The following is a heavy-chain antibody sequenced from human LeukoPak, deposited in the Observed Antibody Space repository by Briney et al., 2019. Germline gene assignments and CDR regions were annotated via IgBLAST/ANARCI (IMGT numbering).Heavy chain of an antibody. CDR3: AKAHHGDYFFYFDY. V-gene: IGHV3-30*02. J-gene: IGHJ4*02. CDR2: IRYDGGET. Sequence: GGSLRLSCAASGFAFNRRGMHWVRQAPGKGLEWVAFIRYDGGETFYADFVKGRFTISRDNSKNTLSLQLNSLRAEDTAVYYCAKAHHGDYFFYFDYWGQGTLVTVSS. D-gene: IGHD4-17*01. CDR1: GFAFNRRG.